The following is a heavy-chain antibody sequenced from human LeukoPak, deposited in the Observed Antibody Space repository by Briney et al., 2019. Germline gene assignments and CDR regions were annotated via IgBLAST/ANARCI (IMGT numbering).Heavy chain of an antibody. Sequence: RPGGSLRLSCAASGFTFSSYWMHWVRQAPGKGLVWVSRINSDGSSASYADSVKGRFTISRDNAKNTLYLQMNSLRAEDTAVYYCAREPNDYSNYWIKRQTAAGIDYWGQGTLVTVSS. J-gene: IGHJ4*02. CDR3: AREPNDYSNYWIKRQTAAGIDY. CDR2: INSDGSSA. D-gene: IGHD4-11*01. CDR1: GFTFSSYW. V-gene: IGHV3-74*01.